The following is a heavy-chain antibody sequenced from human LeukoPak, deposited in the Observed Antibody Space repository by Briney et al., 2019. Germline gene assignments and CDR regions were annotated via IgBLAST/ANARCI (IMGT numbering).Heavy chain of an antibody. J-gene: IGHJ4*02. D-gene: IGHD3-22*01. CDR1: GYTFTGYY. V-gene: IGHV1-2*06. CDR2: INPNSGGT. Sequence: GASVKVSCKASGYTFTGYYMHWVRQAPGQGLEWMGRINPNSGGTNYAQKFQGRLTMTRDTSISTAYMELSRLRSDDTAVYYCARDWEYYYDSSGYYGFDYWGQGTLVTVSS. CDR3: ARDWEYYYDSSGYYGFDY.